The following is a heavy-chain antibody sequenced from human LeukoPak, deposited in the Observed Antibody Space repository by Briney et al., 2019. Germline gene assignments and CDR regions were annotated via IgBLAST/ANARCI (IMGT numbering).Heavy chain of an antibody. Sequence: SVKVSCKASGGTFSSYAISWVRQAPGQGLEWMGRIIPILGIANYAQKFQGRVTITADKSTGTAYMELSSLRSEDTAVYYCARDPSKLWYFDLWGRGTLVTVSS. J-gene: IGHJ2*01. CDR3: ARDPSKLWYFDL. D-gene: IGHD2-15*01. CDR1: GGTFSSYA. CDR2: IIPILGIA. V-gene: IGHV1-69*04.